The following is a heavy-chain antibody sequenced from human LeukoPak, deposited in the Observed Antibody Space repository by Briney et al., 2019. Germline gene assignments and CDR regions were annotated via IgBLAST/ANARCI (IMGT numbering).Heavy chain of an antibody. Sequence: GGSLRLSCAASGFTFSSYWMHWVRQAPGKGMVWVSHINNDGSSTSYADSVKGRFTISRDNAKNTLYLQMNSLRTEDTAVYYCACYGIAPPYWGQGTLVTVSS. J-gene: IGHJ4*02. CDR2: INNDGSST. V-gene: IGHV3-74*01. D-gene: IGHD2-15*01. CDR1: GFTFSSYW. CDR3: ACYGIAPPY.